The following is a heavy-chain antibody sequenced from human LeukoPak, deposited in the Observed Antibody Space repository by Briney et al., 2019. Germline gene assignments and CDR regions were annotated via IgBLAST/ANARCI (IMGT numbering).Heavy chain of an antibody. D-gene: IGHD3-22*01. CDR3: ARGAITMIVD. CDR2: ISYDGSNK. V-gene: IGHV3-33*01. CDR1: GFTFSSYG. Sequence: RGSLRLSCAASGFTFSSYGMHWVRQAPGKGLEWVAVISYDGSNKYYADSVKGRFTFSRDISKNTLYLQMNSLRAEDTAVYYCARGAITMIVDWGRGTLDTVSS. J-gene: IGHJ4*02.